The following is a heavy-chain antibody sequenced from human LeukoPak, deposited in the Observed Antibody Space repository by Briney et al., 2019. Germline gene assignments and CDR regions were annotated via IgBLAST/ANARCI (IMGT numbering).Heavy chain of an antibody. CDR3: ARDRSGVDAFDI. CDR2: ISAYNGNT. D-gene: IGHD5-12*01. V-gene: IGHV1-18*01. Sequence: ASVKVSCKASGCTFTSYGISWVRQAPGQGLEWMGWISAYNGNTNYAQKLQGRVTMTTDTSTSTAYMELSSLRYEDTAVYYCARDRSGVDAFDIWGQGTMVTVSS. CDR1: GCTFTSYG. J-gene: IGHJ3*02.